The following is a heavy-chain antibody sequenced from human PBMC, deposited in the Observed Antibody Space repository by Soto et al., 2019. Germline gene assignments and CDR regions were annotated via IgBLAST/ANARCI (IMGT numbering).Heavy chain of an antibody. CDR1: GFTFSNAC. CDR2: IKSKTDGGTT. CDR3: TTAGWELLFYYYGMDV. J-gene: IGHJ6*02. D-gene: IGHD1-26*01. Sequence: EVQLVESGGGLVKPGGSLRLSCAASGFTFSNACMNWVRQAPGKGLEWVGRIKSKTDGGTTDYAAPVKGRFTISRDDSKNTLYLQMNSLKTEDTAVYYCTTAGWELLFYYYGMDVWGQGTTVTVSS. V-gene: IGHV3-15*07.